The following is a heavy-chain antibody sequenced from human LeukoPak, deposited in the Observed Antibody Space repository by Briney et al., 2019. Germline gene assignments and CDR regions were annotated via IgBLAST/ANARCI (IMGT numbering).Heavy chain of an antibody. CDR2: IYYSGSP. Sequence: PWETLSLTCTVSGCSIRSYYWSWIRQPPGKGLEWIGYIYYSGSPNYNPSLKSRLTISVDTSKNQFSLRLSSVTAADTAVYYCARAPGVGGGPVAGTNWFGPWGQGTLVTVSS. J-gene: IGHJ5*02. CDR1: GCSIRSYY. CDR3: ARAPGVGGGPVAGTNWFGP. V-gene: IGHV4-59*01. D-gene: IGHD6-19*01.